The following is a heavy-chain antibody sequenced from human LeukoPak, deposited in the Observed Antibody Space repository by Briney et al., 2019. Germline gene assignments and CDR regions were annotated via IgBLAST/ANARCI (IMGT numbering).Heavy chain of an antibody. CDR2: IYSGGST. J-gene: IGHJ3*02. V-gene: IGHV3-66*02. Sequence: PGGFLRLSCAASGFTVSTNYMNWVRQAPGKGLEWVSVIYSGGSTYYADSVKGRFTISRDNSKNTLYLQMNSLRAEDTAVYYCARARSSYGYGDAFDIWGQGTMVTVSS. CDR1: GFTVSTNY. D-gene: IGHD5-18*01. CDR3: ARARSSYGYGDAFDI.